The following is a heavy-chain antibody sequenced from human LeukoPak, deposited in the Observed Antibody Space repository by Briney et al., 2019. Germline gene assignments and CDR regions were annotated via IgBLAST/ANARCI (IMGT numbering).Heavy chain of an antibody. Sequence: GGSLRLSCAAPGFTFSSCWMNWARQAPGKGLEWVASINHNGNVNYYVDSVKGRFTISRDNAKNSLYLQMSNLRAEDTAVYFCARGGGLDVWGQGATVTVSS. J-gene: IGHJ6*02. CDR2: INHNGNVN. CDR3: ARGGGLDV. CDR1: GFTFSSCW. D-gene: IGHD3-16*01. V-gene: IGHV3-7*03.